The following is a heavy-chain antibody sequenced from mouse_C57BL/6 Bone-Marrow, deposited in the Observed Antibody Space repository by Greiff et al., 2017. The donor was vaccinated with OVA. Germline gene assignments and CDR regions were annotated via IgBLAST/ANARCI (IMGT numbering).Heavy chain of an antibody. J-gene: IGHJ2*01. CDR1: GYTFTDYY. CDR2: IYPNNGGT. CDR3: ASDGYSFFDY. D-gene: IGHD2-3*01. Sequence: EVQLQQSGAELVKPGASVKISCKASGYTFTDYYMNWVKQSPGQSLEWIGDIYPNNGGTSYNQKFKGKATLTVDKSSSTAYMELSSLTSEDAAVYSCASDGYSFFDYWGQGTTLTVSS. V-gene: IGHV1-26*01.